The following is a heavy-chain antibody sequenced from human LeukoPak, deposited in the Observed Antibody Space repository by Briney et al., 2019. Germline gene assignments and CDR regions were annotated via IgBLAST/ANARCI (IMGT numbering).Heavy chain of an antibody. J-gene: IGHJ4*02. D-gene: IGHD3/OR15-3a*01. Sequence: GASVKVSRKASGYIFTNHYMHWVRQAPGQGLEWMGLINPSGSSTLYAEKFRGRIIMTRDMSTATDYMELRSLRSDDTAVYYCARVEVGLYMTAVDFDYWGQGTLVTVSS. V-gene: IGHV1-46*01. CDR1: GYIFTNHY. CDR3: ARVEVGLYMTAVDFDY. CDR2: INPSGSST.